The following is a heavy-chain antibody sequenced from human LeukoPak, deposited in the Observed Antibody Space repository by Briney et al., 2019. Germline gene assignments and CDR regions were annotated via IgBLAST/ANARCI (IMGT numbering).Heavy chain of an antibody. D-gene: IGHD2-2*02. Sequence: SETLSLTCTVSGGSISSGGYYWSWIRQPPGKGLEWIGYIYHSGSTYYNPSLKSRVTISVDRSKNQFSLKLSSVTAADTAVYYCARVVVVPAAIRTVGAFDIWGQGTMVTVSS. CDR1: GGSISSGGYY. CDR3: ARVVVVPAAIRTVGAFDI. J-gene: IGHJ3*02. V-gene: IGHV4-30-2*01. CDR2: IYHSGST.